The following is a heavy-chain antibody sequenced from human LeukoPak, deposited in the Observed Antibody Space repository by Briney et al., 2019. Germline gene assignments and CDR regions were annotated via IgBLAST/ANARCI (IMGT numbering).Heavy chain of an antibody. CDR3: ARHYGDYVQGDY. D-gene: IGHD4-17*01. J-gene: IGHJ4*02. CDR2: IFSSGST. CDR1: GFTVSSNY. Sequence: GVLSLSCAASGFTVSSNYMSWVRPAPGKGLEWVSVIFSSGSTYYADSVKDRFTISRDNSKNTLYLQMNSLRAEDTAVYYCARHYGDYVQGDYWGQGTLVTVSS. V-gene: IGHV3-66*04.